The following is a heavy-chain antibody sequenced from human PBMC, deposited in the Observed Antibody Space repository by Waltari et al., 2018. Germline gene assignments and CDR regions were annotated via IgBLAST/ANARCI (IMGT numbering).Heavy chain of an antibody. V-gene: IGHV1-18*01. CDR3: ARSLARGSYFYYYYMDV. D-gene: IGHD3-16*01. CDR2: VSAYNGNT. CDR1: GYTFTTYG. J-gene: IGHJ6*03. Sequence: QVQLVQSGAEVKKPGASVKVSCMASGYTFTTYGINWVRQATGQGIEWMGWVSAYNGNTNYAQKVQGSVTMTTDTSTSTAYMELRSLRSDDTAVYYCARSLARGSYFYYYYMDVWGKGTTVTVSS.